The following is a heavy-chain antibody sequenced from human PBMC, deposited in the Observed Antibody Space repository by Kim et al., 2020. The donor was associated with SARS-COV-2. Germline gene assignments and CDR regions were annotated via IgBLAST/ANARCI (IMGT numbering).Heavy chain of an antibody. CDR1: GFTFSSSA. J-gene: IGHJ4*02. Sequence: GGSLRLSCAVSGFTFSSSAMSWVRQAPGKGLEWVSGISGSGGSTSYADSVKGRFTISRDNSKNTLYLQMNSLRAEDTAVYYCVKRPAHFDYWGQGTLVTVSS. D-gene: IGHD2-2*01. V-gene: IGHV3-23*01. CDR3: VKRPAHFDY. CDR2: ISGSGGST.